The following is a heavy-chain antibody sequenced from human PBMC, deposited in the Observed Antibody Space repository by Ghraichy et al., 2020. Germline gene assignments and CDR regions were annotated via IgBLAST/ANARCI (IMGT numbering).Heavy chain of an antibody. CDR1: GFTFSDYY. V-gene: IGHV3-11*06. CDR3: ARSSIRGETFNTMIELLDY. D-gene: IGHD3-22*01. J-gene: IGHJ4*02. CDR2: ISSSSSYT. Sequence: GGSLRLSCAASGFTFSDYYMSWIRQAPGKGLEWVSYISSSSSYTNYADSVKGRFTISRDNAKNSLYLQMNSLRAEDTAVYYCARSSIRGETFNTMIELLDYWGQGTLVTVSS.